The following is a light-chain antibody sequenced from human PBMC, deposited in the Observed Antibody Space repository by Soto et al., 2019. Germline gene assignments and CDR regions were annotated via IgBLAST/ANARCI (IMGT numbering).Light chain of an antibody. CDR2: DVS. Sequence: QSVLTQPASVSGSPGQSITISCTGTSSDVGAYNSVCWYQHNPGKAPKLMIHDVSIWPSGASNRFSGSKSGNTASLTISGLQAEDEADYYCSSYTTSSTLVFGTGTKLTVL. J-gene: IGLJ1*01. CDR3: SSYTTSSTLV. V-gene: IGLV2-14*01. CDR1: SSDVGAYNS.